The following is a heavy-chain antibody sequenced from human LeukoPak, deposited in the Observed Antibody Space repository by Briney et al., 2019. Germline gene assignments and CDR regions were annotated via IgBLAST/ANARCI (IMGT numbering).Heavy chain of an antibody. Sequence: PSETLSLTCTVSGGSISPYYWSWIRQSPGKGLEWIGYIFYSGSGKYNPSLKSRVTISPDTSKNHVSLNLSSVPAADTAVYYCARGYTRDLYYHYYMDVWGKGTAVTVSS. CDR3: ARGYTRDLYYHYYMDV. J-gene: IGHJ6*03. D-gene: IGHD1-14*01. CDR1: GGSISPYY. CDR2: IFYSGSG. V-gene: IGHV4-59*01.